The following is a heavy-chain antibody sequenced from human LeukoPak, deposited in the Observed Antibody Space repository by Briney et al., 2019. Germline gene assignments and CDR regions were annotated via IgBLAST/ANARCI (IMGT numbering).Heavy chain of an antibody. D-gene: IGHD5-18*01. CDR2: FDPEDGET. J-gene: IGHJ4*02. V-gene: IGHV1-24*01. Sequence: ASVKVSCKVSGYTLTELSMHWVRQAPGKGLEWMGDFDPEDGETIYAQKFQGRVTMTEDTSTDTAYMELSSLRSEDTAVCYCATALGTWIQLWPLDYWGQGTLVTVSS. CDR3: ATALGTWIQLWPLDY. CDR1: GYTLTELS.